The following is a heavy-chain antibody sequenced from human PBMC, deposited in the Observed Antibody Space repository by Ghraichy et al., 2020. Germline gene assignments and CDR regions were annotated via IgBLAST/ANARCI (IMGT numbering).Heavy chain of an antibody. CDR3: ARVCVTMVRGVMVRAFDI. D-gene: IGHD3-10*01. V-gene: IGHV1-18*01. Sequence: ASVKVSCKASGYTFTSYGISWVRQAPGQGLEWMGWISAYNGNTNYAQKLQGRVTMTTDTSTSTAYMELRSLRSDDTAVYYCARVCVTMVRGVMVRAFDIWGQGTMVTVSS. CDR1: GYTFTSYG. CDR2: ISAYNGNT. J-gene: IGHJ3*02.